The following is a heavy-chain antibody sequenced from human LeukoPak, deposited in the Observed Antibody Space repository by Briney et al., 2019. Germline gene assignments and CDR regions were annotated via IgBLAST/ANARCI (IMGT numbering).Heavy chain of an antibody. Sequence: PGASLRPPCAALGLSFNTNSLNWVGKAPGKDLGWVSSFLTGGGTYYADSVKGRFTISRDDSKNTLYLQMNSLRAEDTAIYYCAKSYSGTYRSFDYWGRGTLVAVSS. CDR1: GLSFNTNS. D-gene: IGHD1-26*01. J-gene: IGHJ4*02. CDR2: FLTGGGT. V-gene: IGHV3-23*01. CDR3: AKSYSGTYRSFDY.